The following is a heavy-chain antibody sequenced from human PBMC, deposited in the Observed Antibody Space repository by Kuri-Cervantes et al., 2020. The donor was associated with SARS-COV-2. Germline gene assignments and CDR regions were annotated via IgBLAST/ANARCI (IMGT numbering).Heavy chain of an antibody. V-gene: IGHV2-5*02. D-gene: IGHD3-22*01. CDR1: GFSLSTSGVG. Sequence: SGPTLVKPTQTLTLTCTFSGFSLSTSGVGVGWIRQPPGKALEWLALIYWDDDKRYSPSLKSRLTITKDTSKNQVVLTMTNMDPEDTATYYCAHRGYYDSSGSLDYWGQGTLVTVSS. CDR2: IYWDDDK. CDR3: AHRGYYDSSGSLDY. J-gene: IGHJ4*02.